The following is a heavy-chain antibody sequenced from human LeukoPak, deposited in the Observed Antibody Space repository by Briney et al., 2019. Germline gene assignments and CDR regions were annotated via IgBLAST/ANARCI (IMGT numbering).Heavy chain of an antibody. CDR3: ARDSTVYLAFEDY. CDR1: GFTFSSYS. J-gene: IGHJ4*02. Sequence: GGSLRLSCAASGFTFSSYSMNWVRQAPGKWLEWVSSISSSRSYTYYADSVKGRFTISRDKAKNSLYLQMNSLRAEDTTVYYYARDSTVYLAFEDYWGQGTLVTVSS. D-gene: IGHD3-22*01. CDR2: ISSSRSYT. V-gene: IGHV3-21*01.